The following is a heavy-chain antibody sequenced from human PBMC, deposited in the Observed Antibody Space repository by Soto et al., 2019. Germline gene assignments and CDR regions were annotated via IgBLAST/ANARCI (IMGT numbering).Heavy chain of an antibody. CDR3: ARVGRYSFDY. V-gene: IGHV1-69*06. CDR2: IIPIFGTA. Sequence: SXKVSFKASGGTXISYASSLVRQAPGQGLEWMGGIIPIFGTANYAQKFQGRVTITADKSTSTAYMELSSLRSEDTAVYYCARVGRYSFDYWGQGTLVTVSS. CDR1: GGTXISYA. D-gene: IGHD5-18*01. J-gene: IGHJ4*02.